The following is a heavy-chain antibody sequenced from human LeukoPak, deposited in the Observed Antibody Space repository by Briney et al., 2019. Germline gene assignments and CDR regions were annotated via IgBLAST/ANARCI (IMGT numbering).Heavy chain of an antibody. D-gene: IGHD3-10*01. J-gene: IGHJ4*02. V-gene: IGHV1-8*01. CDR1: GYTFTSYD. CDR3: ARARRGTMVRGVIPSYYFDY. CDR2: MNPNSGNT. Sequence: ASVKVSCKASGYTFTSYDINWVRQATGQGLEWMGWMNPNSGNTGYAQKFQGRVTMTRNTSISTAYMELSSLRSEDTAVYYCARARRGTMVRGVIPSYYFDYWGQGTLVTVSS.